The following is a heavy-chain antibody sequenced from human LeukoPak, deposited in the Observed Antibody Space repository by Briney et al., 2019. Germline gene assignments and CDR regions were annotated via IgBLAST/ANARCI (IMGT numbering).Heavy chain of an antibody. J-gene: IGHJ4*02. CDR1: GFTFSSYG. D-gene: IGHD4-17*01. V-gene: IGHV3-30*03. CDR2: ISYDGSNK. CDR3: ASSDYGDYELDY. Sequence: PGRSLRLSCAASGFTFSSYGMHWVRQAPGKGLEWVAVISYDGSNKYYADSVKGRFTISRDNSKNTLYLQMNSLRAEDTAVYYCASSDYGDYELDYWGQGTLVTASS.